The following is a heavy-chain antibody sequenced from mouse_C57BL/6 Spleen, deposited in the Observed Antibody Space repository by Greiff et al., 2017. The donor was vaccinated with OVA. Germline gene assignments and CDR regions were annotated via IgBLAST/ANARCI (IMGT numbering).Heavy chain of an antibody. Sequence: QVQLQQPGAELVMPGASVKLSCKASGYTFTSYWMHWVKQRPGQGLEWIGEIDPSDSNTNYNQKFKGKSTLTVDKSSSTAYMQLSSLTSEYSAVYYCASHGSPVYFDYWGQGTTLTVSS. D-gene: IGHD1-1*01. V-gene: IGHV1-69*01. CDR2: IDPSDSNT. CDR1: GYTFTSYW. J-gene: IGHJ2*01. CDR3: ASHGSPVYFDY.